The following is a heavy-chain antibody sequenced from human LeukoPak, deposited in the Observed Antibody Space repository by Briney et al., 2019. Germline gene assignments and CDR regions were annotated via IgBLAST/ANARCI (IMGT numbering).Heavy chain of an antibody. CDR1: GFTFSNYA. CDR3: ARLQYCSSTSCYYPFDP. J-gene: IGHJ5*02. CDR2: INHSGTT. Sequence: GSLRLSCAASGFTFSNYAMHWVRQAPGKGLEWIGEINHSGTTNYNPSLKSRVTISVDTSKNQFSLKLTSVTAADTAVYYCARLQYCSSTSCYYPFDPWGRGTLVTVSS. V-gene: IGHV4-34*01. D-gene: IGHD2-2*01.